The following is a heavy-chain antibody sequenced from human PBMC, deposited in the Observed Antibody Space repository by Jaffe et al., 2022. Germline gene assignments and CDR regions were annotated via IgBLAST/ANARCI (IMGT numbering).Heavy chain of an antibody. Sequence: EVQLVESGGGLVQPGGSLRLSCEASGFTFSTYEMNWVRQAPGKGLEWVSYISSSGYSTYSADSVKGRFTMSRDNAKNSLFLQMTSLRAEDTAVYYCARGRVGEVPAAPGAYYYYMDVWGKGTTVTVSS. D-gene: IGHD2-2*01. CDR2: ISSSGYST. CDR3: ARGRVGEVPAAPGAYYYYMDV. V-gene: IGHV3-48*03. CDR1: GFTFSTYE. J-gene: IGHJ6*03.